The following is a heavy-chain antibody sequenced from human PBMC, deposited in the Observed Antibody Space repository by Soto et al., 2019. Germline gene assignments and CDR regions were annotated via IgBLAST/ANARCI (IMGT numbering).Heavy chain of an antibody. J-gene: IGHJ4*02. CDR3: ARDGLSSSSWYSFDY. V-gene: IGHV4-59*12. CDR2: IYYSGST. D-gene: IGHD6-13*01. Sequence: SETLSLTCTVSGGSISSYYWSWIRQPPGKGLDWFGYIYYSGSTNYNPSLKSRVTISVDTSKNQFSLKLSSVTAADTSVYYCARDGLSSSSWYSFDYWGQGTLVTVSS. CDR1: GGSISSYY.